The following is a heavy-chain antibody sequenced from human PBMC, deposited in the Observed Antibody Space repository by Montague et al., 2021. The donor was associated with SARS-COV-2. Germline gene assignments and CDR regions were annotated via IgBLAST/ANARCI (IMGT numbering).Heavy chain of an antibody. D-gene: IGHD2/OR15-2a*01. Sequence: SRRLSCAASGFTFSTYPMHWVRQAPGKGLEWVSSIGAGVSSTFYADSVKGRFTASRDNSKNTLYLQMNSLRAEDTAVYYCASSYIPNKYYEVYWGQGTLVTVSS. CDR3: ASSYIPNKYYEVY. CDR1: GFTFSTYP. V-gene: IGHV3-23*01. J-gene: IGHJ4*02. CDR2: IGAGVSST.